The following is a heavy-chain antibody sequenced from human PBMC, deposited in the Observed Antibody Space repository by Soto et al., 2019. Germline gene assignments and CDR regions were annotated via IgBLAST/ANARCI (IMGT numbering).Heavy chain of an antibody. CDR3: SKNIGGFSGYANFDY. J-gene: IGHJ4*02. Sequence: EVQLLESGGDLVQPGGSLRLSCVASGFTFSNDDLSWVRQASGKGLAWVSAITAGGFNTYYADSVKGRFTISRDKSKNTLYLQMNRLRAEDTAVYYCSKNIGGFSGYANFDYWGQGTLVTVSS. CDR2: ITAGGFNT. D-gene: IGHD5-12*01. CDR1: GFTFSNDD. V-gene: IGHV3-23*01.